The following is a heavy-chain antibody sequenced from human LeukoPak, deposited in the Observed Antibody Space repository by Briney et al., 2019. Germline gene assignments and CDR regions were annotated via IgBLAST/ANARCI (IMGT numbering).Heavy chain of an antibody. CDR3: ARDTGTTSYYYYYYGMDV. J-gene: IGHJ6*02. V-gene: IGHV1-69*01. CDR1: GGAFSNYA. CDR2: IIPIFDTA. D-gene: IGHD1-1*01. Sequence: EASVKVSCKASGGAFSNYAISWVRQAPGQGLEWMGGIIPIFDTANYAQKFLGRVTITADESTSTAYMELGSLRSDDTAVYYCARDTGTTSYYYYYYGMDVWGQGTTVTVSS.